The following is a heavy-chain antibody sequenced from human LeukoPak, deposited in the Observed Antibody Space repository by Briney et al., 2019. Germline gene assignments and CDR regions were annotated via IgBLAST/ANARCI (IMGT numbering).Heavy chain of an antibody. J-gene: IGHJ6*03. D-gene: IGHD6-19*01. Sequence: SETLSLTCTVSGYSISSGYYWGWIRQPPGKGLEWIGSIYHNGITYYNPSLKSRATISVDTSKNQFSLKLTSVTAADTAVYYCASPAVAGTGYYYYYMGVWGKGTTVTVSS. CDR2: IYHNGIT. CDR3: ASPAVAGTGYYYYYMGV. V-gene: IGHV4-38-2*02. CDR1: GYSISSGYY.